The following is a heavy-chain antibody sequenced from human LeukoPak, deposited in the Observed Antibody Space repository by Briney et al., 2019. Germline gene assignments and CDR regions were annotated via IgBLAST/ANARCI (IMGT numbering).Heavy chain of an antibody. CDR1: GGPISSYY. CDR3: ARVRYYYGSGSYDAFDI. Sequence: SETLSLTCTVSGGPISSYYWSWIRQPAGKGLEWIGRIYTSGSTNYNPSLKSRVTMSVDTSKNQFSLKLSSVTAADTAVYYCARVRYYYGSGSYDAFDIWGQGTMVTVSS. CDR2: IYTSGST. J-gene: IGHJ3*02. V-gene: IGHV4-4*07. D-gene: IGHD3-10*01.